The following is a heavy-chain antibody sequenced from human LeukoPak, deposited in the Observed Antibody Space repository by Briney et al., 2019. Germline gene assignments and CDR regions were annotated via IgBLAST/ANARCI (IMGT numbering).Heavy chain of an antibody. V-gene: IGHV4-59*01. CDR1: GGSISSYY. D-gene: IGHD2-15*01. J-gene: IGHJ4*02. Sequence: KPSETLSLTCTVSGGSISSYYWSWIRQPPGKGLEWIGYIYYSGSTNYNPSLKSRVTISVDTSKNQFSLKLSSVTAADTAVYYCARGSGYCSGGSCYHLKFDYWGQGTLVTVSS. CDR3: ARGSGYCSGGSCYHLKFDY. CDR2: IYYSGST.